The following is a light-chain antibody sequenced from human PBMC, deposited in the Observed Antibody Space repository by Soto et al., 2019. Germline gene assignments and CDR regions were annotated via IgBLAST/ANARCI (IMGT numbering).Light chain of an antibody. CDR1: PSVSSY. Sequence: EIVLTQSPATLSLSPGAIATLSCRASPSVSSYLAWYQQKPGQAPRLRIYDASNRATGISARFSGSGSGTDFTLTISSLEPEDFAVYYCQQRSKWPPEGTFGQGTRLEIK. J-gene: IGKJ5*01. CDR2: DAS. CDR3: QQRSKWPPEGT. V-gene: IGKV3-11*01.